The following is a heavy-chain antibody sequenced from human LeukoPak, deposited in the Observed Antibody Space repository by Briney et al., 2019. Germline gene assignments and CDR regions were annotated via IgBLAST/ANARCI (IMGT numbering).Heavy chain of an antibody. J-gene: IGHJ4*02. CDR2: ISFDGSNK. Sequence: GRSLRLSCAASQFTFSSYGMHWVRQAPGKGLEWVAAISFDGSNKYYADSVKGRFTISRDNAKNSLYLQMNSLRAEDTALYYCAKDRVAAAGTRSFDYWGQGTLVTVSS. CDR3: AKDRVAAAGTRSFDY. CDR1: QFTFSSYG. D-gene: IGHD6-13*01. V-gene: IGHV3-30*18.